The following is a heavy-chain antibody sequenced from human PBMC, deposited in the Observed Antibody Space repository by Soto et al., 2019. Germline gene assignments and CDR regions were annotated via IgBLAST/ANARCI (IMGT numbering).Heavy chain of an antibody. V-gene: IGHV3-23*01. D-gene: IGHD1-26*01. J-gene: IGHJ4*02. Sequence: GGSLRLSCAASGFTFSNYAMSWVRQAPGKGLEWVSAISGSGGSTYYADSVKGRFTISRDNSKNTLYLQMNSLRAEDTAVYYCAKPPEIWELLSCFDYWGQGTLVTVSS. CDR1: GFTFSNYA. CDR2: ISGSGGST. CDR3: AKPPEIWELLSCFDY.